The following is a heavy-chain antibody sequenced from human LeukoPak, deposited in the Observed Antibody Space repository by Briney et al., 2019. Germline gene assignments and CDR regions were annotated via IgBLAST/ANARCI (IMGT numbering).Heavy chain of an antibody. J-gene: IGHJ6*02. D-gene: IGHD3-9*01. Sequence: SVKVSCKASGGTFSSYAISWVRQAPGQGLEWMGGIIPIFGTANYAQKFQGRVTITADESTSTAYMELSSLRSEGTAVYYCAREGYDILTGPYYYYGMDVWGQGTTVTVSS. V-gene: IGHV1-69*13. CDR3: AREGYDILTGPYYYYGMDV. CDR1: GGTFSSYA. CDR2: IIPIFGTA.